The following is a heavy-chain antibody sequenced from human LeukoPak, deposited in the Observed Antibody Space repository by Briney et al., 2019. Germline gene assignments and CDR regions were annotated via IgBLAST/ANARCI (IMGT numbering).Heavy chain of an antibody. J-gene: IGHJ4*02. CDR1: GFTFSSYV. CDR3: ARVLRGGNLDMLFDY. Sequence: GGSLRLSCAASGFTFSSYVMHWVRQAPGKGLEWVAIISYDGSNEYYADSVKGRFTISKDNSKNTLYLQMNSLRTEDTAVYYCARVLRGGNLDMLFDYWGQGTLVTVS. V-gene: IGHV3-30*03. CDR2: ISYDGSNE. D-gene: IGHD1-26*01.